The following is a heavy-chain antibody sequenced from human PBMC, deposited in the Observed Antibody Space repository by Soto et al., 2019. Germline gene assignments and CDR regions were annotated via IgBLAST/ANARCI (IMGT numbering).Heavy chain of an antibody. Sequence: QVQLQELGPGLVKPSETLSLTCTVSGDSSNAYYWSWVRQPPGKGLEWIGYVYYKGTTNYNPSLKRRVTISADTSKKQFSLNLSSVSDADSAVYYCASRTGRNYYGMDVWGQGTTVIVSS. D-gene: IGHD7-27*01. CDR2: VYYKGTT. V-gene: IGHV4-59*01. CDR3: ASRTGRNYYGMDV. CDR1: GDSSNAYY. J-gene: IGHJ6*02.